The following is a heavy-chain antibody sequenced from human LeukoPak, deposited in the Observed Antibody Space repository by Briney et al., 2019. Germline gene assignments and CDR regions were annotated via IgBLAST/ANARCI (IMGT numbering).Heavy chain of an antibody. Sequence: ASVKVSCKASGYTFTSYAIHWVRQAPGQRLEWMGWINTGNDNTKYSQKFQGRVTITRDTSASTAHMELSSLRSEDTAVYYCARAKDSTMIGMDVWGQGTTVIVSS. CDR1: GYTFTSYA. V-gene: IGHV1-3*04. D-gene: IGHD2/OR15-2a*01. CDR2: INTGNDNT. CDR3: ARAKDSTMIGMDV. J-gene: IGHJ6*02.